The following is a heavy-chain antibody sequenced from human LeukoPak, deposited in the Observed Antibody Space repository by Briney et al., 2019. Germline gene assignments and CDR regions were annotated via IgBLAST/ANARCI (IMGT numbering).Heavy chain of an antibody. Sequence: PGGSLRLPCVACGFTFSDYYMNWIRQAPGRGLEWVSYISGSGSDLYYADSVKGRFTISRDNAKNSLYLQMNSLRAEDTAVYYCARSIGSYYTMDVWGQGTTVTVSS. CDR2: ISGSGSDL. CDR1: GFTFSDYY. CDR3: ARSIGSYYTMDV. V-gene: IGHV3-11*01. D-gene: IGHD3-22*01. J-gene: IGHJ6*02.